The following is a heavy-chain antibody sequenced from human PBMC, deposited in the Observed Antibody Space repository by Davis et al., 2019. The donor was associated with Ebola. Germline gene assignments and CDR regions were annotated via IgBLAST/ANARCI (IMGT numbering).Heavy chain of an antibody. Sequence: GESLKISCAASGFTFNTYWMSWVRQAPGKGLEWVAVISYDGSNKYYADSVKGRFTISRDNSKNTLYLQMNSLRAEDTAVYYCAKGDRMDVWGKGTTVTVSS. CDR3: AKGDRMDV. J-gene: IGHJ6*03. CDR1: GFTFNTYW. V-gene: IGHV3-30*18. CDR2: ISYDGSNK.